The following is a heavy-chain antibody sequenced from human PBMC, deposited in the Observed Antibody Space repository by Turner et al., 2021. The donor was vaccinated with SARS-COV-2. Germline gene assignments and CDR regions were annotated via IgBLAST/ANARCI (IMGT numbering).Heavy chain of an antibody. CDR3: ARGLHDYAKYGLDV. Sequence: QVQLVQSGAEVKKPGSSVKVSCKTSGCTFSSYAFSWVRQAPGQGLEWMGGFFLIFRTSKYVQKFQGRVTITADESTSTVYMDLSGLTSDDTAVYFCARGLHDYAKYGLDVWGQGTSVTVSS. J-gene: IGHJ6*02. CDR1: GCTFSSYA. V-gene: IGHV1-69*01. CDR2: FFLIFRTS. D-gene: IGHD4-17*01.